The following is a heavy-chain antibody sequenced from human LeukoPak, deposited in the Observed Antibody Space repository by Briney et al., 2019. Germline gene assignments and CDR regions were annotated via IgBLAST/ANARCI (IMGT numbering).Heavy chain of an antibody. Sequence: SETLSLTCTVSGYSISSGYYWGWIRQPPGKGLEWIGSIYHSGSTYYNPSLKSRVTISVDTSKNQFSLKLSSVTAADTAVYYCARTQYYYDSSGYQLGPLIDYWGQGTLVTVSS. D-gene: IGHD3-22*01. J-gene: IGHJ4*02. CDR1: GYSISSGYY. V-gene: IGHV4-38-2*02. CDR3: ARTQYYYDSSGYQLGPLIDY. CDR2: IYHSGST.